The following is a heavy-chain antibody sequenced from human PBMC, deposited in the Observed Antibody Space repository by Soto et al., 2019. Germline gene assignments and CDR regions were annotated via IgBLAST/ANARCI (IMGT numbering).Heavy chain of an antibody. CDR3: SADLPDWGAYAFDY. Sequence: EVQLVESGGGLVEPGGSLRLSCAASGFTFNGAWMNWVRQGPGNGLEWVGRVKSKVDGETIDYAAPVKGRFTISRDDSRNMVYLQMNSLSTEDTAMYYCSADLPDWGAYAFDYWGQGALVTVSS. J-gene: IGHJ4*02. CDR1: GFTFNGAW. D-gene: IGHD3-16*01. V-gene: IGHV3-15*07. CDR2: VKSKVDGETI.